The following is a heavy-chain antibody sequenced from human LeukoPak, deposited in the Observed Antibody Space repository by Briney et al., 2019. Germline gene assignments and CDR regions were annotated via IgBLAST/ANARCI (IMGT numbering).Heavy chain of an antibody. CDR3: ARIMAGSFDY. J-gene: IGHJ4*02. V-gene: IGHV4-39*01. Sequence: SQTLSLTCTVSSGSISSSSYYWGWIRQPPGKGLEWIGSIYYSGSTYYNPSLKSRVTISVDTSKNQFSLKLSSVTAADTAVYYCARIMAGSFDYWGQGTLVTVSS. CDR1: SGSISSSSYY. CDR2: IYYSGST. D-gene: IGHD6-19*01.